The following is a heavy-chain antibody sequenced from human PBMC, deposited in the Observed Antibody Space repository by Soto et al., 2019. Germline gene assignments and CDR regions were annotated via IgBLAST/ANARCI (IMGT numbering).Heavy chain of an antibody. CDR2: IYHSGST. D-gene: IGHD3-16*02. Sequence: QVQLQESGPGLVKPSGTLSLTCAVSSGSISSSNWWSWVRQPPGKGLEWIGEIYHSGSTNYHPSLQSRVTITVDKSKNQFSLKLSSVTAADTAVYYCARGKYYDYIWGSYRRRGGDYFDYWGQGTLVTVSS. J-gene: IGHJ4*02. CDR1: SGSISSSNW. V-gene: IGHV4-4*02. CDR3: ARGKYYDYIWGSYRRRGGDYFDY.